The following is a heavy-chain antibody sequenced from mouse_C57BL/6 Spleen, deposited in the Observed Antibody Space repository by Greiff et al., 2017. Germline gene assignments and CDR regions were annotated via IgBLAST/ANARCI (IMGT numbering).Heavy chain of an antibody. J-gene: IGHJ2*01. CDR2: INPSSGYT. V-gene: IGHV1-7*01. CDR1: GYTFTSYW. D-gene: IGHD1-1*01. CDR3: ARRNTVVATRGDFDY. Sequence: VQLQQSGAELAKPGASVKLSCKASGYTFTSYWMHWVKQRPGQGLEGIGYINPSSGYTKYNQKFKDKATFSADKSSSTAYMQLSSLTYEDCAVYYCARRNTVVATRGDFDYWGQGTTLTVSS.